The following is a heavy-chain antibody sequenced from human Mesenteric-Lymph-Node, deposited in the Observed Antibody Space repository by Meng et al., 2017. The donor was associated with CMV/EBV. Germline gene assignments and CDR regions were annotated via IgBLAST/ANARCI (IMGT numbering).Heavy chain of an antibody. Sequence: ASGFTFSSYAMSWVRQAPEKGLEWVSAISGSDDGTYHADSVKGRFTISRDNSKNTLYLQMNSLRAEDTAVYYCATDLYYDSSGYVYWGQGTLVTVSS. CDR2: ISGSDDGT. CDR1: GFTFSSYA. V-gene: IGHV3-23*01. CDR3: ATDLYYDSSGYVY. J-gene: IGHJ4*02. D-gene: IGHD3-22*01.